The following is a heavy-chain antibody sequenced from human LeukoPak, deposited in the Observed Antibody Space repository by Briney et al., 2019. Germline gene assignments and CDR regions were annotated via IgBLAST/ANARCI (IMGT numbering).Heavy chain of an antibody. CDR3: ARGPRQRWLQLWGDY. CDR1: GYSFTNYW. V-gene: IGHV5-51*01. D-gene: IGHD5-24*01. CDR2: IYPGDSDT. J-gene: IGHJ4*02. Sequence: GESLKISCKGSGYSFTNYWVAWVRQMPGKGLEWMGIIYPGDSDTRYSPSFQGQVTISADKSISTAYLQWSSLKASDTAMYYCARGPRQRWLQLWGDYWGQGTLVTVSS.